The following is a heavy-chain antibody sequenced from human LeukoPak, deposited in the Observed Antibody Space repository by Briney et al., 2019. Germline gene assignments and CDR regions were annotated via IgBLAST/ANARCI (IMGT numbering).Heavy chain of an antibody. CDR3: ARDTPGITIFGVVIIQGWLYFDY. Sequence: ASVTLSFTASGYTFTSYYMHWVRQAPRPGLEGMGIINTSGGSTSYSQKSQGRVTITRDTSTSTVYMELSSLRSEDTAVYYCARDTPGITIFGVVIIQGWLYFDYWGQGTLVTVSS. CDR2: INTSGGST. J-gene: IGHJ4*02. D-gene: IGHD3-3*01. V-gene: IGHV1-46*01. CDR1: GYTFTSYY.